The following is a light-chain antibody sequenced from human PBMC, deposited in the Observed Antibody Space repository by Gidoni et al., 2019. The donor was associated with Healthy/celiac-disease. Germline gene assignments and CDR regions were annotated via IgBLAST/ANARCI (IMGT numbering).Light chain of an antibody. CDR2: DVS. CDR3: CSYAGSYVV. Sequence: QSALTPPRPVSGSPGQSVTISCTGTSSDVGGYNYVSWYQQHPGKAPKLMIYDVSKRPSGVPDRFSGSKPGNTASLTISGLQAEDEADYYCCSYAGSYVVFGGGTKLTVL. J-gene: IGLJ2*01. V-gene: IGLV2-11*01. CDR1: SSDVGGYNY.